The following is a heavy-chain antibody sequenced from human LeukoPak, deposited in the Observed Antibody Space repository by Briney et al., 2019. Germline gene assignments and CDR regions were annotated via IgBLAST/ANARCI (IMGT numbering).Heavy chain of an antibody. Sequence: GGSLRLSCAASGFTFANSWMIWVRQAPGKGLEWVANIRQDGRDMRYVDSVRGRFTISRDNAKNSLYLQMNSLTDEDTAVYYCAKKWGVGTTTLDYFDYWGQGTLVTVSS. J-gene: IGHJ4*02. D-gene: IGHD1-26*01. CDR3: AKKWGVGTTTLDYFDY. CDR2: IRQDGRDM. V-gene: IGHV3-7*03. CDR1: GFTFANSW.